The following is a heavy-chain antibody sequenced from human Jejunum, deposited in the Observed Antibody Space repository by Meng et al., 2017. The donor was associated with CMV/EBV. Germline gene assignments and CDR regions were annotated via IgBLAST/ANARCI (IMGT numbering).Heavy chain of an antibody. CDR1: GDSISSGDYS. CDR2: IYYNGNA. Sequence: QVQWQGSGPRLVKPSQTLSLTCTVSGDSISSGDYSWNWIRQSPGKGLERIGYIYYNGNAYYNPSLQSRVSISVDTSKNEFSLNLNSVTAADTALYFCARGGIFRGIDYWGQGTLVTVSS. CDR3: ARGGIFRGIDY. J-gene: IGHJ4*02. V-gene: IGHV4-30-4*08. D-gene: IGHD3-10*01.